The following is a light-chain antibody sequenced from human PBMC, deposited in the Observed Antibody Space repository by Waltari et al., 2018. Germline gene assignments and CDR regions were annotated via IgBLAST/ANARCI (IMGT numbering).Light chain of an antibody. CDR3: AAWDDSLSGLV. CDR2: KNN. V-gene: IGLV1-47*01. J-gene: IGLJ3*02. CDR1: SSNIGNNY. Sequence: QSVLTQPPSASGTPGHKVTISCNGSSSNIGNNYVYLYQQFPGTAPKLLIFKNNQRPSGVPDRFSDSKSGTSASLAINGLRSEDEADYYCAAWDDSLSGLVLGGGTKVTVL.